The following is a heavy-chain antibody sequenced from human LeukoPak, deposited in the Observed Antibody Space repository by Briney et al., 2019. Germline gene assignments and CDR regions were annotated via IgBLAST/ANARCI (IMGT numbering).Heavy chain of an antibody. CDR3: ARDSETSAFDY. CDR2: INQDGSGK. V-gene: IGHV3-7*04. CDR1: GFAFSSDW. J-gene: IGHJ4*02. Sequence: GGSLRLSCTASGFAFSSDWMTWVRQAPGKGLEWVANINQDGSGKYYVNSVKGRFTISRDNAENSLFLQMNSLTAEGTAVYFCARDSETSAFDYWGQGTLVTVSS.